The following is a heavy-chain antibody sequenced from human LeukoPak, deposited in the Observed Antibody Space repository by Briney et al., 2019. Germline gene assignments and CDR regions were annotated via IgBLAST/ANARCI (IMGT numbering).Heavy chain of an antibody. V-gene: IGHV3-30*02. CDR2: IRYDGSNK. CDR3: AKDRRKLLWFGELGY. Sequence: GGSLRLSCAASGFTFSSYGMHWVRQAPGKGLEWVAFIRYDGSNKYYADSVKGRFTISRDNSKNTLYLQMNSLRAEDTAVYYCAKDRRKLLWFGELGYWGQGTLVTVSS. J-gene: IGHJ4*02. CDR1: GFTFSSYG. D-gene: IGHD3-10*01.